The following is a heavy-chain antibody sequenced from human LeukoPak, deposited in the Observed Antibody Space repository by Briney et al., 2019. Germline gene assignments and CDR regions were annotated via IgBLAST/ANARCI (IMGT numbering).Heavy chain of an antibody. CDR1: GYTFTSYD. V-gene: IGHV1-8*01. D-gene: IGHD3-22*01. J-gene: IGHJ4*02. Sequence: GASVKVSCKASGYTFTSYDINWVRQATGQGLEWMGWMNPNSGNTGYAQKFQGRVTMTRNTSISTAYMELSSLRSEDTAVYYCARGPYCYDSSGYYYFDYWGQGTLVTVSS. CDR3: ARGPYCYDSSGYYYFDY. CDR2: MNPNSGNT.